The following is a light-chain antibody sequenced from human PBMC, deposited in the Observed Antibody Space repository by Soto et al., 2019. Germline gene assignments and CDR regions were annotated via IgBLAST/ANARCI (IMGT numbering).Light chain of an antibody. V-gene: IGKV3-20*01. J-gene: IGKJ3*01. CDR1: ESIYINS. CDR3: QQYSASPFT. CDR2: AAS. Sequence: EIVLTQSPCTLSLSPGESATISCKASESIYINSFAWYYQKPGQPPRLLIYAASTRATGIPERFSGSGSGTDFVLTIDRLEVEDSGIYYCQQYSASPFTFGRGTRVDIK.